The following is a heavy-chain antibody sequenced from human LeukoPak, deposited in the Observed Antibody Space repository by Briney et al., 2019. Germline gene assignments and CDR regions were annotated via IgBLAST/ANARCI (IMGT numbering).Heavy chain of an antibody. CDR1: GFTFSSYV. V-gene: IGHV3-23*01. CDR3: AKDGYCSGGSCYYRWFDP. J-gene: IGHJ5*02. Sequence: GGSLRLSCAASGFTFSSYVMSWVHQAPGKGLEWVSAISGSGGSTYYADSVKGRFTISRDNSRNTLYLQMNSLRAEGTAVYYCAKDGYCSGGSCYYRWFDPWGQGTLVTVSS. D-gene: IGHD2-15*01. CDR2: ISGSGGST.